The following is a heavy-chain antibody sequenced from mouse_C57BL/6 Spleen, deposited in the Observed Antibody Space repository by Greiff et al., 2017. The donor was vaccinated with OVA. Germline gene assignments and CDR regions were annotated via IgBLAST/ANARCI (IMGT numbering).Heavy chain of an antibody. CDR1: GYTFTSYW. D-gene: IGHD1-1*01. CDR3: ARRGCGGRSHWYCDV. CDR2: IHPNSGST. V-gene: IGHV1-64*01. Sequence: QVQLQQPGAELVKPGASVKLSCKASGYTFTSYWMHWVKQRPGQGLEWIGMIHPNSGSTNYNEKFKSKATLTVDKSSSTAYMQLSSLTSEDSAVYDCARRGCGGRSHWYCDVWGTGTTVTVSS. J-gene: IGHJ1*03.